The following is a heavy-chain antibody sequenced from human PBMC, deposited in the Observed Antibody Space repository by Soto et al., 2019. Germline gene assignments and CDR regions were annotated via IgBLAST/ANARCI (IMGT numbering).Heavy chain of an antibody. Sequence: PSETLSLTCTVSGGSIRSSTYYWGWIRQPPGKGLEWIGSIHYSGSTYYNPSLKSRVTISEDTSENQFSLKLSSVTAADTAVYYCARRVITFEGVIGWFDPWGQGALVTVSS. V-gene: IGHV4-39*01. CDR3: ARRVITFEGVIGWFDP. CDR1: GGSIRSSTYY. CDR2: IHYSGST. D-gene: IGHD3-16*02. J-gene: IGHJ5*02.